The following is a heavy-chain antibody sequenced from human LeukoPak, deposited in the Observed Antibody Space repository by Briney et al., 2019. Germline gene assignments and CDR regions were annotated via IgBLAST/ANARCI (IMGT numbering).Heavy chain of an antibody. CDR2: IASKTFGGTT. Sequence: GGSLRLSCAASGITFTNAWMSWVRQAPGKGLEWVGRIASKTFGGTTDYAEPVKGRFTISRDESKNTLYLQMNSLKTDDTAVYYCATLSGPLDVWGQGTTVTVSS. J-gene: IGHJ6*02. CDR1: GITFTNAW. CDR3: ATLSGPLDV. D-gene: IGHD2/OR15-2a*01. V-gene: IGHV3-15*04.